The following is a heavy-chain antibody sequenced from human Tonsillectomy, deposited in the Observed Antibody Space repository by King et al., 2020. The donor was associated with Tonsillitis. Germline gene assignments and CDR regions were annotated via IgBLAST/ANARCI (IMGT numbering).Heavy chain of an antibody. CDR3: ARDRGAYEDFYYGMDV. D-gene: IGHD5-12*01. CDR2: IWYDGSNK. J-gene: IGHJ6*02. CDR1: GFTLSSYG. V-gene: IGHV3-33*01. Sequence: VQLVESGGGVVQPGRSLRLSCAASGFTLSSYGMHWVRQAPGKGLEWVAVIWYDGSNKYYADSVKGRFTISRDNSKNTQYLQMNSLIAEDTAVYYCARDRGAYEDFYYGMDVWGQGTTVTVSS.